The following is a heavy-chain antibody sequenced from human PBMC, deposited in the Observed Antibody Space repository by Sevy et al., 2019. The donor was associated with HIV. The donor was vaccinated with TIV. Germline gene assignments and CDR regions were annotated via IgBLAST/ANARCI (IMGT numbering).Heavy chain of an antibody. D-gene: IGHD2-15*01. CDR3: ASRGYCGGGSCYSGPNDY. V-gene: IGHV3-48*02. J-gene: IGHJ4*02. Sequence: GGSLRLSCAASGLTFSSYSMNWVRQAPGKGLEWVSDISSSSGTRYYADSVKGRFTISRDNAKNSLFLQMNSLRDEDTAVYYCASRGYCGGGSCYSGPNDYWGQGTLVTVSS. CDR1: GLTFSSYS. CDR2: ISSSSGTR.